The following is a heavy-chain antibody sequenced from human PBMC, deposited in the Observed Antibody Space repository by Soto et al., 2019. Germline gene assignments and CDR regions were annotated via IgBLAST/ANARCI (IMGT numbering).Heavy chain of an antibody. Sequence: QVQLVESGGGVVQRGRSLILSCAASGFTFNSYGMHWVLQAPGKGLEWVAVRWYDGSNKYYADSVKGRFTISRDNSKNTLYMPRNSLRTEDTAVEYGARDCDGYSSCCYHRGGFDYWGQVTLVTDSS. CDR1: GFTFNSYG. J-gene: IGHJ4*02. CDR3: ARDCDGYSSCCYHRGGFDY. D-gene: IGHD6-19*01. V-gene: IGHV3-33*01. CDR2: RWYDGSNK.